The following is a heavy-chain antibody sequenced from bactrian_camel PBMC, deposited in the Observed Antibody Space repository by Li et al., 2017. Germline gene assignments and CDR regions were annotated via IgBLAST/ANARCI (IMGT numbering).Heavy chain of an antibody. CDR2: ITTDGRNT. J-gene: IGHJ7*01. CDR1: GYNSTIKY. D-gene: IGHD6*01. Sequence: VQLVESGGDLVQAGGSLKLACVVNGYNSTIKYIGWFRQFPGKEREGVAAITTDGRNTYYSDSVRGRFTIARDSAKFTIYLQMNNLKPEDTATYYCAAKVVEGSCSVESAIDLWGKGTQVTVS. V-gene: IGHV3S54*01.